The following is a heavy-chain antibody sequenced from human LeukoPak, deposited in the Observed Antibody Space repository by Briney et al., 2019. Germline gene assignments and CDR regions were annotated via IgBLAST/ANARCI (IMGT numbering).Heavy chain of an antibody. CDR2: IWYDGSNK. Sequence: GGSLRLSCAASGFTFSSYGMHWVRQAPGKGLEWVAVIWYDGSNKYYADSVKGRFTISRDNSLNILYLQINSLRAEDTAVYYCARAGFRGYGGLLDKWGQGALVTVSS. CDR1: GFTFSSYG. CDR3: ARAGFRGYGGLLDK. D-gene: IGHD5-12*01. V-gene: IGHV3-33*01. J-gene: IGHJ4*02.